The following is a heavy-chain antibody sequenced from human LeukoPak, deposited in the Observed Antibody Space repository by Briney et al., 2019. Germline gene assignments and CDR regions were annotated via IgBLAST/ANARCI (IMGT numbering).Heavy chain of an antibody. CDR1: GFTLSTYW. CDR3: ASSPAASFDY. D-gene: IGHD2-2*01. V-gene: IGHV3-7*01. Sequence: GGSLRLSCAASGFTLSTYWMSWVRQAPGKGLEWVANIKQDGSEKNYVDSVKGRFAISRDNAKNSLYLQMNSLRAEDTAVYYCASSPAASFDYWGQGTLVTVSS. CDR2: IKQDGSEK. J-gene: IGHJ4*02.